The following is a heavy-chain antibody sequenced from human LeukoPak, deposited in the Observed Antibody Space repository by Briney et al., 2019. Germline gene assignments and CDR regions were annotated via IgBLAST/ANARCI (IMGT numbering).Heavy chain of an antibody. J-gene: IGHJ4*02. Sequence: GASVKVSCKASVYTFTGYYMHWVRQAPGQGLEWMGGIIPIFGTANYAQKFQGRVTITADETTKTAHLELSSLRSEETAVYYCAHGGGGGIGVGILGSFDSWGQGTLVTVSS. CDR1: VYTFTGYY. V-gene: IGHV1-69*13. CDR2: IIPIFGTA. D-gene: IGHD6-19*01. CDR3: AHGGGGGIGVGILGSFDS.